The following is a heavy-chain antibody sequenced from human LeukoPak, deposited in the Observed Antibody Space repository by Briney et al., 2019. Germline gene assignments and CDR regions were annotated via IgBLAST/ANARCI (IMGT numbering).Heavy chain of an antibody. CDR3: VRGHGWYEY. J-gene: IGHJ4*02. D-gene: IGHD6-19*01. Sequence: SETLSLTCAVYGGSFSGYYWSWIRQPPGKGLEWIGEINHSGSTNYNPSLKSRVTISVDTSKNQFSLKLSSVTAADTAVYYCVRGHGWYEYWGQGTLVTVSS. CDR1: GGSFSGYY. CDR2: INHSGST. V-gene: IGHV4-34*01.